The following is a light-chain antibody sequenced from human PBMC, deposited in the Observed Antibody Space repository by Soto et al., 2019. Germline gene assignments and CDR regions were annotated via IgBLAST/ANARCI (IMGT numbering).Light chain of an antibody. CDR3: QQRSNWPPT. V-gene: IGKV3-11*01. J-gene: IGKJ1*01. CDR1: QSVSSY. CDR2: DTS. Sequence: EIVLTQSPATLSLSPGERATLSCRASQSVSSYLAGYQQKPGQDPRLLIYDTSNRATGIPARFSGSGSGTDFTLTISSLEPEDFAVYYCQQRSNWPPTFGQGTKVEIK.